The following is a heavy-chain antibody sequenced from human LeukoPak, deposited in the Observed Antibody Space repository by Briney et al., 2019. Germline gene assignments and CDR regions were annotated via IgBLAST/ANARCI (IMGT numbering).Heavy chain of an antibody. CDR2: IYSGDTT. CDR3: ARDEGGGSYYSDF. V-gene: IGHV3-53*01. Sequence: GGSLRLSCAASGFTVSSNYMSWVRQAPGKGLEWVSVIYSGDTTYYADSVKGRFTISRDNSKNTLYLQTNSLRAEDTAVYYCARDEGGGSYYSDFWGQGTLVTVSS. D-gene: IGHD3-22*01. CDR1: GFTVSSNY. J-gene: IGHJ4*02.